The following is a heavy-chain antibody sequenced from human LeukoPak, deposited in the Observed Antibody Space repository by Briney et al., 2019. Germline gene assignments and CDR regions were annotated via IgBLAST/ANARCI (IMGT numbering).Heavy chain of an antibody. Sequence: SETLSLTCTVSGGSISSYYWSWIRQPPGKGLEWIGYIYYSGSTNYNPSLKSRVTISVDTSKNQFSLKLSSVTAADTAVYYCARARGTAMATDYWGQGTLVTVSS. J-gene: IGHJ4*02. CDR3: ARARGTAMATDY. V-gene: IGHV4-59*01. D-gene: IGHD5-18*01. CDR1: GGSISSYY. CDR2: IYYSGST.